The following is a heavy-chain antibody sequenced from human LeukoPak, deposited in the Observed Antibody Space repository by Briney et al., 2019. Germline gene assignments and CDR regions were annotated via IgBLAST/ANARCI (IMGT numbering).Heavy chain of an antibody. V-gene: IGHV4-59*08. D-gene: IGHD3-10*01. CDR1: GGSISSYY. J-gene: IGHJ3*02. CDR2: IYYSGST. CDR3: ARRARITMVRGVITYAFDI. Sequence: PSETLSLTCTVSGGSISSYYWSWIRQPPGKGLEWIGYIYYSGSTNYNPSLKSRVTISVDTSKNQFSLKLSSVTAADTAVYYCARRARITMVRGVITYAFDIWGQGTMVTVSS.